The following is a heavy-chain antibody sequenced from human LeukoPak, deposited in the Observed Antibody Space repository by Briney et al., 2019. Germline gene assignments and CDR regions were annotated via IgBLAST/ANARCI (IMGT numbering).Heavy chain of an antibody. CDR1: GYTLTELS. V-gene: IGHV1-24*01. Sequence: ASVRVSCKVSGYTLTELSIYWVRQAPGKGLEWMGGFNPEDDETIYAQNFRGRVTMTEDTSTETAYMELSSLRSEDTAVYYCATEVQYYYGSGSYSYWGQGTLVTVSS. J-gene: IGHJ4*02. CDR2: FNPEDDET. CDR3: ATEVQYYYGSGSYSY. D-gene: IGHD3-10*01.